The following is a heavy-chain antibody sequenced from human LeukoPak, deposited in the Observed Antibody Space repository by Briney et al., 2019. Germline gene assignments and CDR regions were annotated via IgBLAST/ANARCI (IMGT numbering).Heavy chain of an antibody. CDR3: AKAGVGATRLDY. CDR2: ISSSGSTI. Sequence: GGSLRLSCAASGFTFSSYSMNWVSQAPGKGLEWVSYISSSGSTIYYADSVKGRFTISRDNAKNSLYLQMNSLRAEDTAVYYCAKAGVGATRLDYWGQGTLVTVSS. J-gene: IGHJ4*02. V-gene: IGHV3-48*04. CDR1: GFTFSSYS. D-gene: IGHD1-26*01.